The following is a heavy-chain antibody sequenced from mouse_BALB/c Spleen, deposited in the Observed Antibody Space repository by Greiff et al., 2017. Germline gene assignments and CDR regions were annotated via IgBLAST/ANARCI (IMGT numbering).Heavy chain of an antibody. D-gene: IGHD4-1*01. V-gene: IGHV5-17*02. CDR3: ARWGKTGTGYFDY. J-gene: IGHJ2*01. CDR1: GFTFSSFG. Sequence: EVMLVESGGGLVQPGGSRKLSCAASGFTFSSFGMHWVRQAPEKGLEWVAYISSGSSTIYYADTVKGRFTISRDNPKNTLFLQMTSLRSEDTAMYYCARWGKTGTGYFDYWGQGTTLTVSS. CDR2: ISSGSSTI.